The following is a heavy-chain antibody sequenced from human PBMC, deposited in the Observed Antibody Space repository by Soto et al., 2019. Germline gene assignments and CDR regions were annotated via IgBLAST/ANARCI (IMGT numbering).Heavy chain of an antibody. D-gene: IGHD6-13*01. CDR1: GGSISSGNW. V-gene: IGHV4-4*02. CDR2: IYHSGST. Sequence: SETLSLTCAVSGGSISSGNWWSFVRQPPGKGLEWIGEIYHSGSTNYNPSLKSRVTISVDKSKNQFSLKLSSVAAADTAVYYCATVRRYSNFDYWGQGTLVTVSS. CDR3: ATVRRYSNFDY. J-gene: IGHJ4*02.